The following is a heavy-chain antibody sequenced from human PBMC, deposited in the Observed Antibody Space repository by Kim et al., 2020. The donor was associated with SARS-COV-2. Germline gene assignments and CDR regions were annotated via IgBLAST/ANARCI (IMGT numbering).Heavy chain of an antibody. J-gene: IGHJ4*02. CDR1: GFTFGDYA. V-gene: IGHV3-49*04. CDR2: IRSKAYGGTT. CDR3: CRDTSGWYAIDY. Sequence: GGSLRLSCTASGFTFGDYAMSWVRQAPGKGLEWVGFIRSKAYGGTTEYAASVKGRFTISRDDSKSIAYLQMNSLKTEDTAVYYCCRDTSGWYAIDYWGQGTLVTVSS. D-gene: IGHD6-19*01.